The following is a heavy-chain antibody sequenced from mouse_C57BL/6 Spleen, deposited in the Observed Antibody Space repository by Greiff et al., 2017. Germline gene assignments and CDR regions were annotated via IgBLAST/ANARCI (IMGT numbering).Heavy chain of an antibody. J-gene: IGHJ4*01. V-gene: IGHV5-15*01. D-gene: IGHD2-13*01. CDR2: ISNLAYSI. CDR3: ARQEGDLYAMDY. CDR1: GFTFSDYA. Sequence: EVKLMESGGGLVQPGGSLKLSCAASGFTFSDYAMAWVRQAPRKGPEWVAFISNLAYSIYYADTVTGRFTLSRENAKNTLYLEMRSLRSEDTAMYDCARQEGDLYAMDYWGQGTSVTVSS.